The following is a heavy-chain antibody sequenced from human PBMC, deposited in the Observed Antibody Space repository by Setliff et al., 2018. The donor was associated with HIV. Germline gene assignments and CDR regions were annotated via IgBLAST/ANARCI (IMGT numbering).Heavy chain of an antibody. CDR2: INHSGST. J-gene: IGHJ4*02. CDR1: GGSFSGYY. CDR3: ARLPDINSWPFDY. D-gene: IGHD6-13*01. V-gene: IGHV4-34*01. Sequence: SETLSLTCAVYGGSFSGYYWSWIRQPPGKGLEWIGEINHSGSTNYNPSLKSRVITSIDSSKNQFSLSLSSVTAADTAVYYCARLPDINSWPFDYWARGTLVTVSS.